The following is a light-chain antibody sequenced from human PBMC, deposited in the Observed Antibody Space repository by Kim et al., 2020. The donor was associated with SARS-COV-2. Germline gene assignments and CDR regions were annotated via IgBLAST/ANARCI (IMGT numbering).Light chain of an antibody. Sequence: SYELTQPLSESVPLGQTARINCGGSSIGAKSVHWYQQKPGQAPVLVIYRDRNRPSGTPEGSSGSNSGKPASLTITRSQAGDEASYYFHVWDRIPSVFGGG. CDR3: HVWDRIPSV. CDR2: RDR. V-gene: IGLV3-9*01. J-gene: IGLJ3*02. CDR1: SIGAKS.